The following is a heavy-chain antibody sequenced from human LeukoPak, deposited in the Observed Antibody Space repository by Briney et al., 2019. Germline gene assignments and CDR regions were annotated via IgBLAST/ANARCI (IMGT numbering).Heavy chain of an antibody. CDR3: AERDAAGLDY. CDR2: IVYDGSDK. Sequence: GGSLRLSCAASGFTFNSYGMHWVRQAPGKGLEWVAVIVYDGSDKYYADSVRGRFTLSRDNSKNTLYLQMNGLRPEDTAVYYCAERDAAGLDYWGQGTLVTASS. J-gene: IGHJ4*02. D-gene: IGHD6-13*01. V-gene: IGHV3-30*02. CDR1: GFTFNSYG.